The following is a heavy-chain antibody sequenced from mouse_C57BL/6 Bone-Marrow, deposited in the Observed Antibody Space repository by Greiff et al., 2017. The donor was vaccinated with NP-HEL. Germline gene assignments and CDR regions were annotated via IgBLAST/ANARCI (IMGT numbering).Heavy chain of an antibody. Sequence: VQLKESGPELVKPGASVKIPCKASGYTFTDYNMDWVKQSHGKSLEWIGDINPNNGGTIYNQKFKGKATLTVDKSSSTAYMELRSLTSEDTAVYYCARSWYYGNWYFDVWGTGTTVTVSS. V-gene: IGHV1-18*01. D-gene: IGHD1-1*01. CDR3: ARSWYYGNWYFDV. CDR2: INPNNGGT. J-gene: IGHJ1*03. CDR1: GYTFTDYN.